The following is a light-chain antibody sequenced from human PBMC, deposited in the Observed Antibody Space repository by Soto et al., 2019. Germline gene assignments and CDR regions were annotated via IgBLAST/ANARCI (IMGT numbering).Light chain of an antibody. Sequence: DIQMTQSPSSLSASIGDRVTITCQASQDISNYLNWYQEKPGKAPKVLIYDASNLETGVPSRFSGGGYGTDFTFTISSLQPDDFATYYCQRYNTFSGTFGPGTKVEIK. J-gene: IGKJ1*01. V-gene: IGKV1-33*01. CDR1: QDISNY. CDR3: QRYNTFSGT. CDR2: DAS.